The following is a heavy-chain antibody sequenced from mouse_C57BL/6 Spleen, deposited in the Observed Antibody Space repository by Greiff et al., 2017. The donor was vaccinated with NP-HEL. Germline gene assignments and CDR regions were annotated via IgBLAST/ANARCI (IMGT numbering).Heavy chain of an antibody. CDR3: ARSVCHYGSSYDFDY. D-gene: IGHD1-1*01. CDR2: IYPGSGST. Sequence: QVQLQQPGAELVKPGASVKMSCKASGYTFTSYWITWVKQRPGQGLEWIGDIYPGSGSTNYNEKFKSKATLTVDTSSSTAYMQLSSLTSEDSAVYYCARSVCHYGSSYDFDYWGQGTTLTVSS. CDR1: GYTFTSYW. J-gene: IGHJ2*01. V-gene: IGHV1-55*01.